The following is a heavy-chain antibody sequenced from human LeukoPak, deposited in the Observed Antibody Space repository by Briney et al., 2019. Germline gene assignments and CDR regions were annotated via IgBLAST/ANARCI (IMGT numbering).Heavy chain of an antibody. CDR3: SRGYSYGDY. Sequence: PGGSLRLSCAASAFTFSSYGMHWVRQAPGKGLEWVAVISYDGSDKYYADSVKGRFTISRDNSKNTLYLQMNSLRAEDTAVYYCSRGYSYGDYWGQGTLVTVSS. J-gene: IGHJ4*02. CDR1: AFTFSSYG. D-gene: IGHD5-18*01. V-gene: IGHV3-30*03. CDR2: ISYDGSDK.